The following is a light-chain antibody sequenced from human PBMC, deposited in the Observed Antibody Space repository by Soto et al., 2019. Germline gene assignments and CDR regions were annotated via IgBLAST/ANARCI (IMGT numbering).Light chain of an antibody. CDR1: QSVSTN. V-gene: IGKV3-15*01. CDR2: GAS. CDR3: QQYDKWPLA. Sequence: EIVMTQSPDTLSVSPGERATISWLASQSVSTNLAWYQQKPGQAPRLLICGASTRATGIPARFSGSDSGTEFTLTISSLQSEDFAVYYCQQYDKWPLAFGGGTKVDI. J-gene: IGKJ4*01.